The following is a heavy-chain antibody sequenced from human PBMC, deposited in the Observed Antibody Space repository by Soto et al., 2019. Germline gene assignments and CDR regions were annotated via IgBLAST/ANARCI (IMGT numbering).Heavy chain of an antibody. D-gene: IGHD3-3*01. Sequence: RSLTCSISGDSVSSNSAAWNWIRQSPSRVLEWLGRTYYKSKWYNYYAVSVKGRITINPDTSKNHFSLQLNSVTPEDTAVYYCARENMGTIFGVVVIPHFEYWGQGTLVTVSS. CDR3: ARENMGTIFGVVVIPHFEY. CDR2: TYYKSKWYN. V-gene: IGHV6-1*01. J-gene: IGHJ4*02. CDR1: GDSVSSNSAA.